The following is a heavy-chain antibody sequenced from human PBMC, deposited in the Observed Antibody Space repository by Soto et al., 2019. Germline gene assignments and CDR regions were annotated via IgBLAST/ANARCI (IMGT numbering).Heavy chain of an antibody. J-gene: IGHJ6*02. Sequence: GGSLRLSCAASGFTFSSYAMSWVRQAPGKGLEWVSAISGSGGSTYYADSVKGRFTISRDNSKNTLYLQMNSLRAEDTAVYYCGDSEKDRDYYYYGMDVWGQGTTVTVSS. CDR3: GDSEKDRDYYYYGMDV. CDR2: ISGSGGST. V-gene: IGHV3-23*01. D-gene: IGHD2-21*01. CDR1: GFTFSSYA.